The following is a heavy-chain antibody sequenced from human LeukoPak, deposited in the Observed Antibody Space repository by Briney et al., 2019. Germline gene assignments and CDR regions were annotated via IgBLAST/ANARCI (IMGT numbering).Heavy chain of an antibody. V-gene: IGHV7-4-1*02. CDR2: INTNTGNP. J-gene: IGHJ5*02. CDR3: ARGPVRGVSNWFDP. D-gene: IGHD3-10*01. CDR1: GYTFASYA. Sequence: ASVKVSCKASGYTFASYAMNWVRQAPGQGLEWMGWINTNTGNPTYAQGFTGRFVFSLDTSVSTAYLQISSLKAEDTAVYYCARGPVRGVSNWFDPWGQGTLVTVSS.